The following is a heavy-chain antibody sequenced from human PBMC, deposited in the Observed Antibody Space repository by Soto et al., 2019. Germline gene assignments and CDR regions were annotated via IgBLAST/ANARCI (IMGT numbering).Heavy chain of an antibody. CDR2: IWYDGSIQ. CDR1: GFNFSTYA. V-gene: IGHV3-33*01. Sequence: QVQLVESGGGVVQPGGSLRLSCAASGFNFSTYAMDWVRQAPGRGLEWVAVIWYDGSIQYYADSVKGRFTISRDNSKNPVSLQMNSLQAEDTAVYYCARDPPGDYGFYFDYWGQGTLVTVSS. J-gene: IGHJ4*02. CDR3: ARDPPGDYGFYFDY. D-gene: IGHD4-17*01.